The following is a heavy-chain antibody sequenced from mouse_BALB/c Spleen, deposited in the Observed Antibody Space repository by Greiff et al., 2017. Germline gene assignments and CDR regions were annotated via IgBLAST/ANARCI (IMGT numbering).Heavy chain of an antibody. J-gene: IGHJ4*01. CDR3: AGGYAMDY. Sequence: QVQLQQSGPELVKPGASVKISCKASGYAFSSSWMNWVKQRPGQGLEWIGRIYPGDGDTNYNGKFKGKATLTADKSSSTAYMQLSSLTSVDSAVYFCAGGYAMDYWGQGTSVTVSS. CDR2: IYPGDGDT. CDR1: GYAFSSSW. V-gene: IGHV1-82*01.